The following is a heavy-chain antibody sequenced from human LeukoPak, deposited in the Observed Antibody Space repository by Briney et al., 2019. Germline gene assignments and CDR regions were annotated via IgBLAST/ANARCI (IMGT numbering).Heavy chain of an antibody. CDR2: ISWDGGST. V-gene: IGHV3-43D*03. Sequence: VGSLRLSCAASGFTFDDYAMHWVRQAPGKGLEWVSLISWDGGSTYYADSVKGRFTISRDNSKNSLYLQMNSLRAEDTAVYYCAREVSRVPGDYFDYWGQGTLVTVSS. CDR1: GFTFDDYA. CDR3: AREVSRVPGDYFDY. D-gene: IGHD3-10*01. J-gene: IGHJ4*02.